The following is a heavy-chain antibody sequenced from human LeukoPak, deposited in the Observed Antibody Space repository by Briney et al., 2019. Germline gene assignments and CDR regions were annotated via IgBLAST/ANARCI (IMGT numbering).Heavy chain of an antibody. J-gene: IGHJ6*04. Sequence: SETLSLTCTVSGYSISSGYYWSWIRQPAGKGLEWIGRIYTSGSTNYNPSLKSRVTISVDTSKNQFSLKLSSVTAADTAVYYCARDRRAYTVWDVWGKGTTVTVSS. V-gene: IGHV4-61*02. CDR1: GYSISSGYY. CDR3: ARDRRAYTVWDV. CDR2: IYTSGST. D-gene: IGHD3-16*01.